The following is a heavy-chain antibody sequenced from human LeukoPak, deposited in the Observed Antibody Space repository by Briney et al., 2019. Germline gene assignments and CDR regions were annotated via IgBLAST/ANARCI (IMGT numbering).Heavy chain of an antibody. CDR2: ISSSSSTI. J-gene: IGHJ3*02. CDR3: ARELNAFDI. CDR1: GFTFSNYI. Sequence: GSLRLSCAASGFTFSNYIMNWVRQAPGKGLEWVSYISSSSSTIYYADSVKGRFTISRDNAKNSLYLQMNSLRAEDTAVYYCARELNAFDIWGQGTMVTVSS. V-gene: IGHV3-48*01.